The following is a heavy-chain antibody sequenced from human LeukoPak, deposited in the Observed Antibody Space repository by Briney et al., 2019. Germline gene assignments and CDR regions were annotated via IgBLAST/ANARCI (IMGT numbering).Heavy chain of an antibody. CDR1: GYSFTSYW. Sequence: GESLKISCKGSGYSFTSYWIGGVRQMPGKGLEWMGIIYPGDSDTRYSPSFQGQVTISADKSISTAYLQWSSLKASDTAMYYCARHVAYCGGDCSNFDYWGQGTLVTVSS. CDR2: IYPGDSDT. V-gene: IGHV5-51*01. D-gene: IGHD2-21*01. J-gene: IGHJ4*02. CDR3: ARHVAYCGGDCSNFDY.